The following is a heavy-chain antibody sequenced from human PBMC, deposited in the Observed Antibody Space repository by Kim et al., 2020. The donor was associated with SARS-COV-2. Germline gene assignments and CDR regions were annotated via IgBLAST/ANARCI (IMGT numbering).Heavy chain of an antibody. D-gene: IGHD1-26*01. CDR3: TRGLDSGSYYYWFDP. CDR2: IYYSGST. CDR1: GGSISSGGYY. V-gene: IGHV4-31*03. J-gene: IGHJ5*02. Sequence: SETLSLTCTVSGGSISSGGYYWSWIRQHPGKGLEWIGYIYYSGSTNYNPSLKSRVTISVDTSKNQFSLKLSSVTAADTAVYYCTRGLDSGSYYYWFDPWGQGTLVTVSS.